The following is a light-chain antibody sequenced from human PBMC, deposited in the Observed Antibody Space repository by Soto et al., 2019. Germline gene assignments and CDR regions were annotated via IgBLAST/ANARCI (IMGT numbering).Light chain of an antibody. CDR1: KNDIGVYDF. Sequence: QSALTQPPSASGSPGQSVTISCTGTKNDIGVYDFVSWYQHHPGKAPRLIIYEVVQRPSGVPDRFSGAKSGNTASLTVSGLQAAAEADYFCKSYAGSNTDVFGSGTKLTVL. CDR3: KSYAGSNTDV. V-gene: IGLV2-8*01. CDR2: EVV. J-gene: IGLJ1*01.